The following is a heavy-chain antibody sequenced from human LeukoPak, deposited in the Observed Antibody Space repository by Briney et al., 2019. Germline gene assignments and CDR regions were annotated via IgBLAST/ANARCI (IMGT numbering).Heavy chain of an antibody. CDR2: ISSTGDTI. Sequence: NPGGSLRLSCAASGFTFSDYYMSWIRQAPGRGLEWVSYISSTGDTIYYADSVKGRFTISRDNAKDSLYLQMNSLRAEDTAVYYCARGCCASCVGDCYSQSWGQGTLVTVSS. CDR1: GFTFSDYY. CDR3: ARGCCASCVGDCYSQS. D-gene: IGHD2-21*02. J-gene: IGHJ4*02. V-gene: IGHV3-11*01.